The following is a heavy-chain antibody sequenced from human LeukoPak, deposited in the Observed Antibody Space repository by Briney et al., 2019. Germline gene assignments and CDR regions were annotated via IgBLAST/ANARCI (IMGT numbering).Heavy chain of an antibody. D-gene: IGHD4-17*01. CDR1: GFTFSSYS. Sequence: GGSLRLSCAASGFTFSSYSMNWVRQAPGKGLEWVSSITSSSSYIYYADSVKGRFTISRDNAQNSLYLQMNSLSADDTAVYYCARVREGSRVTTHRPDAFDIWGQGTMVTVSS. CDR3: ARVREGSRVTTHRPDAFDI. J-gene: IGHJ3*02. CDR2: ITSSSSYI. V-gene: IGHV3-21*01.